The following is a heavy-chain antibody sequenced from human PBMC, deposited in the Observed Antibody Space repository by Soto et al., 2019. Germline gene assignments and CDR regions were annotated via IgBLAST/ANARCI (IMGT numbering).Heavy chain of an antibody. J-gene: IGHJ6*02. Sequence: ASVKVSCKASGYTFTTYSIHWVRQAPGQRLEWMGWLNPGNGHTKYSEKFEGRVTITRDTSASTAYMELSSLTSGDTAVYYCAKGVALLGTSWFYYFGMDVWGQGTTVTVSS. D-gene: IGHD2-15*01. V-gene: IGHV1-3*01. CDR3: AKGVALLGTSWFYYFGMDV. CDR1: GYTFTTYS. CDR2: LNPGNGHT.